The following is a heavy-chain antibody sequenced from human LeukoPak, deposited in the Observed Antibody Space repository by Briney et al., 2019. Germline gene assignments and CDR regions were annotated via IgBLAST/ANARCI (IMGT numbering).Heavy chain of an antibody. CDR3: ARDPGAYSRSPIDS. V-gene: IGHV3-30*02. J-gene: IGHJ4*02. CDR1: GFTFSSYG. Sequence: TGGSLRLSCAASGFTFSSYGMHWVRQAPGKGLEWVAFIRYDGSKKYYADSVKGRFTISRGNAKNSLYLQMNSLRAEDTAVYYCARDPGAYSRSPIDSWGQGTLVTVSS. D-gene: IGHD6-6*01. CDR2: IRYDGSKK.